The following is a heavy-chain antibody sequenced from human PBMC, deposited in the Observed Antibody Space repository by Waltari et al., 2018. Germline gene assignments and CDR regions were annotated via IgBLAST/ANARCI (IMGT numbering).Heavy chain of an antibody. CDR2: IYFSGNT. V-gene: IGHV4-39*07. Sequence: QLQLQESGPGLVKPSETLSLTCTVSGGSISSSSYYWGWLRQPPEKGLEWIGNIYFSGNTYYYPSLKSRVTISVDTSKNQFSLKLNSVTAADTAVYYCARDESDNWGRFDFWGQGTLVTVSS. CDR1: GGSISSSSYY. J-gene: IGHJ4*02. CDR3: ARDESDNWGRFDF. D-gene: IGHD7-27*01.